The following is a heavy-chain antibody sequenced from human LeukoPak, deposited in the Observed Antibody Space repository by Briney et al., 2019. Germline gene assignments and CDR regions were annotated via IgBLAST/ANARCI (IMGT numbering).Heavy chain of an antibody. D-gene: IGHD6-6*01. J-gene: IGHJ4*02. Sequence: QSGGSLRLSCAASGFTFSSYGMHWVRQAPGKGLEWVANIKQDGSEKYYVDSVKGRFTISRDNAKNSLYLQMNSLRAEDTAVYYCSKYSSSPGLDYWGQGTLVTVSS. V-gene: IGHV3-7*01. CDR3: SKYSSSPGLDY. CDR2: IKQDGSEK. CDR1: GFTFSSYG.